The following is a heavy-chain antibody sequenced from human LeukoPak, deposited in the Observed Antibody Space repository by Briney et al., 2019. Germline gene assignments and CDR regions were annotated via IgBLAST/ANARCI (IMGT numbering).Heavy chain of an antibody. J-gene: IGHJ1*01. V-gene: IGHV4-39*01. CDR1: GDSVSRSDSY. CDR2: IYYSGRT. D-gene: IGHD3-22*01. CDR3: ARRRYYDGSGYLE. Sequence: SETLSLTCSVSGDSVSRSDSYWDWIRQPPGKGLGWIGTIYYSGRTYYSPSLKSRVTMSVDPSNNQFSRNLRSVTAADTALYYCARRRYYDGSGYLEWGQGTLLSVSS.